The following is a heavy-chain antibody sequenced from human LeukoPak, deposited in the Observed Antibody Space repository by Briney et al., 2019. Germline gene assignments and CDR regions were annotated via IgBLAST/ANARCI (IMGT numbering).Heavy chain of an antibody. CDR1: GFTFSSYS. CDR3: ARAAEPIQLWFPVDY. D-gene: IGHD5-18*01. V-gene: IGHV3-21*01. Sequence: SGGSLRLSCAASGFTFSSYSMNWVRQAPGKGLEWVSSISSSSIYIYYADSVKGRFTISRDNAKNSLYLQMNSLRAEDTAVYYCARAAEPIQLWFPVDYWGQGTLVTVSS. J-gene: IGHJ4*02. CDR2: ISSSSIYI.